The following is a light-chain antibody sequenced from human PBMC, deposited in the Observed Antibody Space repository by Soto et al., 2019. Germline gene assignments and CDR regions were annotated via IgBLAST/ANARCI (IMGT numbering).Light chain of an antibody. CDR2: ANN. CDR3: AAWDESQNGLV. CDR1: RSNIGINA. J-gene: IGLJ2*01. Sequence: QSVLTQPPSVSGTPGQRVSISFSGSRSNIGINAVDWYHQLPGTAPKVLIYANNQRPSGVPDRFSGSKSGTSASLAIHWLHYDDEAHYYCAAWDESQNGLVFGGGTKVXVL. V-gene: IGLV1-44*01.